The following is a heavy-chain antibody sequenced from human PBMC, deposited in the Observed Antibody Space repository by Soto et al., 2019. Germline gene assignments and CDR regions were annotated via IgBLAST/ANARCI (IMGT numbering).Heavy chain of an antibody. J-gene: IGHJ4*02. V-gene: IGHV1-8*01. CDR2: VNPNSGNT. Sequence: ASVKVSCKASGYTFTSYDINWVRQATGQGLEWMGWVNPNSGNTGYAQKFQGRVTMTRNTSISTAYMELSSLRSEDTAVYYCARGRGFDGDFSLDYWGQGTLVTVSS. CDR1: GYTFTSYD. CDR3: ARGRGFDGDFSLDY. D-gene: IGHD4-17*01.